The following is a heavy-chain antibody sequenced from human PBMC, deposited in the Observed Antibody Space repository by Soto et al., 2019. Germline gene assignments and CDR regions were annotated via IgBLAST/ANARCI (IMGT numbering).Heavy chain of an antibody. CDR3: ARASPRGRYFDWLIFPLGH. D-gene: IGHD3-9*01. CDR2: IKQDGGEK. V-gene: IGHV3-7*03. J-gene: IGHJ4*02. CDR1: GFTFSSFW. Sequence: PGGSLRLSCAASGFTFSSFWMNWVRQAPGKGLEWVANIKQDGGEKYYADSVKGRFTISRDTAKNSLYLQMNSLRAEDTALYFCARASPRGRYFDWLIFPLGHWGQGTLVTVSS.